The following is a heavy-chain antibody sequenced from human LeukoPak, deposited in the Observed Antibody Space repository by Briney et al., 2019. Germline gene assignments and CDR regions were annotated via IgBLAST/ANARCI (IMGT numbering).Heavy chain of an antibody. Sequence: SVKVSCKASGGTFSSYAISWVRQAPGQGLEWVGGIIPIFGTANYAQKFQGRVTITADESTSTAYMELSSLRSEDTAVYYCARWDAHYDILTGYSTGALAEYFQHWGQGTLVTVSS. CDR1: GGTFSSYA. CDR2: IIPIFGTA. V-gene: IGHV1-69*13. D-gene: IGHD3-9*01. J-gene: IGHJ1*01. CDR3: ARWDAHYDILTGYSTGALAEYFQH.